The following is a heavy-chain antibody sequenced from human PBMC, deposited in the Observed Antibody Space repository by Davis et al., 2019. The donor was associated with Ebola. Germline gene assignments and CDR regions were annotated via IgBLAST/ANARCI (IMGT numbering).Heavy chain of an antibody. CDR2: INHSGTT. Sequence: SETLSLTCTVPGGSVSSGSYYWSWIRQPPGKGLEWIGEINHSGTTNYDPSLKSRVTISVDTSKNQFSLKLSSVTAADTAVYYCARVWSSGWSSYYYYYYGMDVWGQGTTVTVSS. V-gene: IGHV4-39*07. CDR3: ARVWSSGWSSYYYYYYGMDV. CDR1: GGSVSSGSYY. D-gene: IGHD6-19*01. J-gene: IGHJ6*02.